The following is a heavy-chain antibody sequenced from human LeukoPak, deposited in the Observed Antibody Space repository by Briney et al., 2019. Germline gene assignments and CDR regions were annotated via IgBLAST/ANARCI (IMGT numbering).Heavy chain of an antibody. J-gene: IGHJ4*02. CDR3: ARRMVRGVISYYFDY. Sequence: GESLKISCKGSGYRFTSYWIGWVRQMPGKGLEWMGIIYPGDSDTRYSPSFQGQVTISADKSISTAYLQWSSLKASDTAMYYCARRMVRGVISYYFDYWGQGTLVTVSS. D-gene: IGHD3-10*01. V-gene: IGHV5-51*01. CDR2: IYPGDSDT. CDR1: GYRFTSYW.